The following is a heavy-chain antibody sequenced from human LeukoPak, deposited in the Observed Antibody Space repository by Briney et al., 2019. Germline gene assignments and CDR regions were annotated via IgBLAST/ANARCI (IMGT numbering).Heavy chain of an antibody. V-gene: IGHV1-46*01. D-gene: IGHD2-15*01. Sequence: ASVKVSCKASGYTFTTYYIHWVRQAPGQGLEWMGTINPSGGSTSYAQKFQGRVTMTRDMSTSTVYMELSSLRSEDTAIYYCARDNSGGSTWWFDPWGQGTLVTVSS. CDR1: GYTFTTYY. CDR3: ARDNSGGSTWWFDP. CDR2: INPSGGST. J-gene: IGHJ5*02.